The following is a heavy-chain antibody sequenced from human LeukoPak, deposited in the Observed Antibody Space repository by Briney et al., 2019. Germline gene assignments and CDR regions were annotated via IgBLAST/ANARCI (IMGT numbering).Heavy chain of an antibody. V-gene: IGHV5-51*01. CDR1: GYSFTSYW. CDR3: ARLSWRYDILTGYSSFDY. Sequence: KPGESLKISCKGSGYSFTSYWIGWVRQMPGKGLEWMGIIYPGDSDTRYSPSFQGRVTISADKSISTAYLQWSSLKASDTAMYYCARLSWRYDILTGYSSFDYWGQGTLVTVSS. CDR2: IYPGDSDT. D-gene: IGHD3-9*01. J-gene: IGHJ4*02.